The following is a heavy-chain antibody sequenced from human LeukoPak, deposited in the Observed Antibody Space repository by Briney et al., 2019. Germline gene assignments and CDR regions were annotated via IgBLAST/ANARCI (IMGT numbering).Heavy chain of an antibody. D-gene: IGHD5-18*01. CDR2: IYHSGST. Sequence: PSETLSLTCTVSGYSISSGYYWGWIRQPPGKGLEWIGSIYHSGSTYYNPSLKSRVTISVDTSKNQFSLKLSSVTAADTAVYYCARGGANTAMVTTLFPNNWFDPWGQGTLVTVSS. J-gene: IGHJ5*02. CDR3: ARGGANTAMVTTLFPNNWFDP. V-gene: IGHV4-38-2*02. CDR1: GYSISSGYY.